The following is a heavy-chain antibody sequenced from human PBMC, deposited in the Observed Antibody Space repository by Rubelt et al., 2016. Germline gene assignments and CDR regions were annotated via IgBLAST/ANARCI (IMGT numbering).Heavy chain of an antibody. CDR1: GGSISSSSYY. D-gene: IGHD1-1*01. J-gene: IGHJ5*02. Sequence: QLQLQESGPGLVKPSETLSLTCTVSGGSISSSSYYWGWIRQPPGKGLEWIGSIYYSGSTYYNPSLKRRVTISVDTSKNQFSLKLGSVTAADTAVYYCARLRWNDFWFDPWGQGTLVTVSS. CDR2: IYYSGST. V-gene: IGHV4-39*01. CDR3: ARLRWNDFWFDP.